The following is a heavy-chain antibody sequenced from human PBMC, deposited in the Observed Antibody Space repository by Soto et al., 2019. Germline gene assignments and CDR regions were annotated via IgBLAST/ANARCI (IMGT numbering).Heavy chain of an antibody. CDR1: GYTLTELS. CDR2: FDPEDGET. V-gene: IGHV1-24*01. D-gene: IGHD2-15*01. J-gene: IGHJ4*02. CDR3: ATAHIVVVVAAPAPPFDY. Sequence: ASVKVSCKVSGYTLTELSMHWVRQAPGKGLEWMGGFDPEDGETIYARKFQGRVTMTEDTSTDTAYMELSSLRSEDTAVYYCATAHIVVVVAAPAPPFDYWGQGTLVTVSS.